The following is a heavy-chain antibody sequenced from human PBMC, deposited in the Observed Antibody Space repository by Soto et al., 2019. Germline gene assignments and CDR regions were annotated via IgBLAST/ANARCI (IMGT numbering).Heavy chain of an antibody. CDR3: ARDPNDSSAYYHHYYYGMDV. J-gene: IGHJ6*02. Sequence: ASVKVSCKASGYTFTSYGIHWVRQAPGQRLEWTGWINAGNGNTKYSEKFQGRVTITRDTSASTVYLELSSLRSEDTAVYYCARDPNDSSAYYHHYYYGMDVWGQGTTVTV. CDR1: GYTFTSYG. V-gene: IGHV1-3*01. CDR2: INAGNGNT. D-gene: IGHD3-22*01.